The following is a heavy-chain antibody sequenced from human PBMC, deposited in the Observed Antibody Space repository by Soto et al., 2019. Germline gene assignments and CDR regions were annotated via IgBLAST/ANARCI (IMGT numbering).Heavy chain of an antibody. CDR2: MNPNSGNT. Sequence: ASVKVSCKASGYTFTSYDINWVRQATGQGLEWVGWMNPNSGNTGYAQKFQGRVTMTRNTSISTAYMELSSLRSEDTAVYYCVRGYDSSGYYDAFDIWGQGTMVTVSS. V-gene: IGHV1-8*01. CDR3: VRGYDSSGYYDAFDI. D-gene: IGHD3-22*01. CDR1: GYTFTSYD. J-gene: IGHJ3*02.